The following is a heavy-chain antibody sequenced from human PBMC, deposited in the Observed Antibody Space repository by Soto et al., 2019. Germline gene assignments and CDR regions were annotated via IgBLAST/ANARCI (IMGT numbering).Heavy chain of an antibody. CDR2: IWYDGSNK. Sequence: LRLSCAASGFTFSSYGMHWVRQAPGMGLEWVAVIWYDGSNKYYADSVKGRFTISRDNSKNTLYLQMNSLRAEDTAVYYCARDRAELGAPLDYWGQGTLVTVSS. CDR1: GFTFSSYG. CDR3: ARDRAELGAPLDY. D-gene: IGHD1-26*01. J-gene: IGHJ4*02. V-gene: IGHV3-33*01.